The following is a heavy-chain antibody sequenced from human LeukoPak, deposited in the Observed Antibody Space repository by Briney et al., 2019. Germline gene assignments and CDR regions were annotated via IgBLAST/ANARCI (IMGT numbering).Heavy chain of an antibody. D-gene: IGHD3-16*01. CDR1: GFTFSDHD. J-gene: IGHJ4*02. CDR3: TRAAGNYANDY. CDR2: AGIKIFSYST. V-gene: IGHV3-72*01. Sequence: GGSLTLSCAVSGFTFSDHDMAWVRQAPGKGLEWVGRAGIKIFSYSTEYAASVKGRFTLSRDDSKNSLYLQMSSLKSEDTAVYYCTRAAGNYANDYWGQGTLVTVST.